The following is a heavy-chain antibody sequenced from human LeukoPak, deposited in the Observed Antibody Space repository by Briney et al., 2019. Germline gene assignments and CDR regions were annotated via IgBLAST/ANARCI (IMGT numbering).Heavy chain of an antibody. CDR2: MNPNSANT. V-gene: IGHV1-8*01. CDR1: GYTFTSYD. D-gene: IGHD3-22*01. J-gene: IGHJ4*02. CDR3: AREVTAYYDSSGPFDY. Sequence: ASVKVSCKASGYTFTSYDINWVRQATGQGLEWMGWMNPNSANTNYAQKFQGRVTMTRNTSIGTAYMELSSLRSEDTAVYYCAREVTAYYDSSGPFDYWGQGTLVTVSS.